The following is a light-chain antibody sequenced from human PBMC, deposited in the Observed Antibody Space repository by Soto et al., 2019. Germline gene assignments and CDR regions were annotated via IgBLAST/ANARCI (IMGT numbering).Light chain of an antibody. J-gene: IGKJ4*01. Sequence: DIQMTQSPSTLSASVGDRVTITCRASQSISSWLAWYQQKPGQAPKLLMYKASNLESGVPSRFSGSGSGTEYPLTICSLQPDDLATYHCQQYNDYPLTFGGGTKVEIK. V-gene: IGKV1-5*03. CDR2: KAS. CDR1: QSISSW. CDR3: QQYNDYPLT.